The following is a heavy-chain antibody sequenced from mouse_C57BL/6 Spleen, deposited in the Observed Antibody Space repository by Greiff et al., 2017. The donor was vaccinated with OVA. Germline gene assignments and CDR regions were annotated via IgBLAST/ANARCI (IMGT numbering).Heavy chain of an antibody. V-gene: IGHV1-52*01. CDR2: IDPSDSET. D-gene: IGHD1-1*01. CDR1: GYTFTSYW. J-gene: IGHJ3*01. Sequence: QVHVKQPGAELVRPGSSVKLSCKASGYTFTSYWMHWVKQRPIQGLEWIGNIDPSDSETHYNQKFKDKATLTVDKSSSTAYMQLSSLTSEDSAVYYCAGGLLRLAYWGQGTLVTVSA. CDR3: AGGLLRLAY.